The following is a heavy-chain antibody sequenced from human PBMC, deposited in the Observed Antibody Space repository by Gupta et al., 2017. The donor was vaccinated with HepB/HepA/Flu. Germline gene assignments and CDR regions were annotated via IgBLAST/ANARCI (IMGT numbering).Heavy chain of an antibody. Sequence: EVQLVASGGGLVQPGGSLRLSCAASGFTFSRHWMSWVRQAPGKGLEWVAKIKQDGSEKYYVDSVKGRVTISRDNAKNSWDLQMNSLSAEEKAVYYCARVGVAGARRYWYFDLWGRGTLVTVSS. D-gene: IGHD6-19*01. CDR2: IKQDGSEK. CDR3: ARVGVAGARRYWYFDL. CDR1: GFTFSRHW. J-gene: IGHJ2*01. V-gene: IGHV3-7*01.